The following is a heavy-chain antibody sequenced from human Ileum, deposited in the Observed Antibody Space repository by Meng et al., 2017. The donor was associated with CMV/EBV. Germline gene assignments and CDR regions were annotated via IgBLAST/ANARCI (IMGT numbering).Heavy chain of an antibody. Sequence: QGQLQEQRPGLVKPPQTLSLTCIVAGGSISSGDYYWSWIRQPPGKGLEWIGYIYYSGSTYYNPSLKSRLTISLDTSKNQFSLKLSSVTAADTGVYYCARQTYGGNSREYYFDYWGQGTLVTVSS. V-gene: IGHV4-30-4*08. CDR3: ARQTYGGNSREYYFDY. CDR2: IYYSGST. D-gene: IGHD4-23*01. CDR1: GGSISSGDYY. J-gene: IGHJ4*02.